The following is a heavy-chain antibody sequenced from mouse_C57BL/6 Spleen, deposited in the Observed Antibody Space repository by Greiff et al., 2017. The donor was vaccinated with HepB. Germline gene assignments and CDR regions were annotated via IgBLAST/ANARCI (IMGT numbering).Heavy chain of an antibody. V-gene: IGHV1-80*01. D-gene: IGHD1-1*01. CDR1: GYAFSSYW. CDR2: IYPGDGDT. CDR3: ARPVRVGYGMDY. Sequence: VQLVESGAELVKPGASVKISCKASGYAFSSYWMNWVKQRPGKGLEWIGQIYPGDGDTNYNGKFKGKATLTADKSSSTAYMQLSCLTSEDSAVYFCARPVRVGYGMDYWGQGTSVTVSS. J-gene: IGHJ4*01.